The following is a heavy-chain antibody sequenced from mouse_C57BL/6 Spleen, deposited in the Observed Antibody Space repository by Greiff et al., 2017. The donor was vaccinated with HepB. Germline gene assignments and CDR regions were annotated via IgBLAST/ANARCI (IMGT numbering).Heavy chain of an antibody. CDR3: V. V-gene: IGHV1-85*01. D-gene: IGHD2-2*01. CDR2: IYPRDGST. CDR1: GYTFTSYD. J-gene: IGHJ1*03. Sequence: VQLQESGPELVKPGASVKLSCKASGYTFTSYDINWVKQRPGQGLEWIGWIYPRDGSTKYNEKFKGKATLTVDTSSSTAYMELHSVHGYRSYWYFDVWGTGTTVTVSS.